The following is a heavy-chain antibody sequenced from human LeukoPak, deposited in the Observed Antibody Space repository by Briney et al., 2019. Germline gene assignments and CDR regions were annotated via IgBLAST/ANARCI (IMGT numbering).Heavy chain of an antibody. CDR3: ARFSRSIPVVF. CDR2: IKQDGSNQ. J-gene: IGHJ4*02. Sequence: GSLRLSCAASGFSFSSFWMSWVRLAPGKGLEWVANIKQDGSNQQYVDSVKGRFTIPRDNAKNSLYLQMTSLRAEDTAVYYCARFSRSIPVVFWGQGTLVTVSP. CDR1: GFSFSSFW. D-gene: IGHD6-19*01. V-gene: IGHV3-7*01.